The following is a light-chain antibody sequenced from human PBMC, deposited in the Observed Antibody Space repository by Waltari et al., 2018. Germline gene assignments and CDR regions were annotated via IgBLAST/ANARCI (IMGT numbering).Light chain of an antibody. J-gene: IGLJ3*02. V-gene: IGLV1-47*01. Sequence: QSVLTQPPSASGTPGQRVTIPCSGSSSNIGSSFVCWYQHLPGTAPKLLTYRNDQRPSGVPDRFSGSRSGTSASLAISGLRSEDEADYYCAAWDDSLTVRFGGGTKLTVL. CDR3: AAWDDSLTVR. CDR2: RND. CDR1: SSNIGSSF.